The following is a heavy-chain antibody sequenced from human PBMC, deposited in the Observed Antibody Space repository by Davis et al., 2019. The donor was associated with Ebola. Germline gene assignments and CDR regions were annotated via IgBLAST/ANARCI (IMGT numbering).Heavy chain of an antibody. V-gene: IGHV3-30-3*01. CDR2: ISDDGSIT. J-gene: IGHJ4*02. D-gene: IGHD4-23*01. Sequence: PGGSLRLSCAASGFTFSSYTLNWVRQAPGKGLEWVTVISDDGSITYYAESVAGRFTISRDNSKNTLFLQMNGLRPEDTAVYYCARDQPSLLRWHNFDYWGQGTLVTVSS. CDR1: GFTFSSYT. CDR3: ARDQPSLLRWHNFDY.